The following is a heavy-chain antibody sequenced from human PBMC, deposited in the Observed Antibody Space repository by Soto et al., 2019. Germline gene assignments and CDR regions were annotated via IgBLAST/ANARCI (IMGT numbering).Heavy chain of an antibody. D-gene: IGHD3-22*01. V-gene: IGHV1-18*01. Sequence: QVQLVQSGAEVKKPGASVKVSCKASGYTFTSYGISWVRQAPGQGLEWMGWISAYNGNTNYAQKLQGRVTMTTDTSTSTAYMELRSLRSDDTAVYYCARDQDYDSSGYYYGYFDLWGRGTLVTVSS. CDR1: GYTFTSYG. CDR2: ISAYNGNT. CDR3: ARDQDYDSSGYYYGYFDL. J-gene: IGHJ2*01.